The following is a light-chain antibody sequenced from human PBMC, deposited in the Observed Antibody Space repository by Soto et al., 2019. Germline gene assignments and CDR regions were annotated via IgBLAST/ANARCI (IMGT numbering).Light chain of an antibody. J-gene: IGKJ4*01. CDR2: GAS. V-gene: IGKV3-20*01. Sequence: EIVLTQSPGTLSLSPGERATLSCRASQSVSSSYLAWYQQKPGQAPRLLIYGASSRATGIPDRFSGSGSGTDFPLTISRLEPEDFAVYYCQQYGSSLATFGGGTKVEIK. CDR1: QSVSSSY. CDR3: QQYGSSLAT.